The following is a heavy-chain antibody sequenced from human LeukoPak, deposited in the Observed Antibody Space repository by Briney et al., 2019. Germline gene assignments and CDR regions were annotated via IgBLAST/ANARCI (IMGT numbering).Heavy chain of an antibody. J-gene: IGHJ4*02. CDR2: IYSSRS. D-gene: IGHD1-26*01. Sequence: SETLSLTCTVSGASISSYYWSWIRQPAGKGLEWIGRIYSSRSIYNPSLKSRVTISVDTSKNQFSLKLSSVTAADTAVYYCARAAGRDTTSGLDFDYWGQGILVTVSS. CDR1: GASISSYY. V-gene: IGHV4-4*07. CDR3: ARAAGRDTTSGLDFDY.